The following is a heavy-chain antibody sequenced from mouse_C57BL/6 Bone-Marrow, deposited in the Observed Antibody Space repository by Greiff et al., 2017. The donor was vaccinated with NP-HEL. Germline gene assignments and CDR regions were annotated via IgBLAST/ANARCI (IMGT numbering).Heavy chain of an antibody. J-gene: IGHJ4*01. Sequence: QVQLQQPGAELVKPGASVKMSCKASGYTFTSYWITWVKQRPGQGLEWIGEIYPGSGSTNYNEKFKGKATLTVDTSSSTAYMQLSSLTSESTAVYYGAGVCAIDYGYDESANDNWDQGTSVTVSS. CDR3: AGVCAIDYGYDESANDN. CDR2: IYPGSGST. D-gene: IGHD2-2*01. CDR1: GYTFTSYW. V-gene: IGHV1-55*01.